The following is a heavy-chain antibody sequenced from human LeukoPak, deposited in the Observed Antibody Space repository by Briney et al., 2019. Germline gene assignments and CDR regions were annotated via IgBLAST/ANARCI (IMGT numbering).Heavy chain of an antibody. CDR1: GYTFTSYW. V-gene: IGHV5-51*01. D-gene: IGHD4-17*01. J-gene: IGHJ4*02. CDR3: ARHLSGLLRSTYFDY. Sequence: GESLKISCKGSGYTFTSYWIAWVRQMPGKGLEWMGIIYPGDSDTRYSPSFQGQVTISADKSISTAYLQWSSLKASDTAMYYCARHLSGLLRSTYFDYWGQGTLVTVSS. CDR2: IYPGDSDT.